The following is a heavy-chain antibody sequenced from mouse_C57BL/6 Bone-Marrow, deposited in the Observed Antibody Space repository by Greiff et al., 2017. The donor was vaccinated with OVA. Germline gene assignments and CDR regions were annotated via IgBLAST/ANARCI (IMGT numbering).Heavy chain of an antibody. CDR2: IDPETGGT. J-gene: IGHJ2*01. CDR3: TRDYDYDRGGFDY. Sequence: VQLQQSGAELVRPGASVTLSCKASGYTFTDYEMHWVKQTPVHGLEWIGAIDPETGGTAYNQKFKGKAILTADKSSSTAYMELRSLTSEDSAVYYCTRDYDYDRGGFDYWGQGTTLTVSS. CDR1: GYTFTDYE. D-gene: IGHD2-4*01. V-gene: IGHV1-15*01.